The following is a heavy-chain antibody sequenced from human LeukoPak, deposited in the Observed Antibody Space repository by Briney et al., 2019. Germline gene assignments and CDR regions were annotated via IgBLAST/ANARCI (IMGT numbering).Heavy chain of an antibody. CDR3: ARRDKYSSEVDY. J-gene: IGHJ4*02. CDR2: INAGNGNT. V-gene: IGHV1-3*01. Sequence: GASVKVSCKASGYTFTSYAMHWVRQAPGQRLEWMGWINAGNGNTKYSQKFQGRVTITRNTSASTAYMELSSLRSEDTAVYYCARRDKYSSEVDYWGQGTLVTVSS. D-gene: IGHD6-25*01. CDR1: GYTFTSYA.